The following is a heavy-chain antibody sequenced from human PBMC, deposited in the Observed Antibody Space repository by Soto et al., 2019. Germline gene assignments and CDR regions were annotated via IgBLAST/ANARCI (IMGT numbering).Heavy chain of an antibody. CDR1: GYTFTSYG. J-gene: IGHJ4*02. CDR2: ISAYNGNT. CDR3: ARDGPLIALAGLTILDY. D-gene: IGHD6-19*01. V-gene: IGHV1-18*04. Sequence: ASVKVSCKASGYTFTSYGISGVRQAPGQGLEWMGWISAYNGNTNYAQKLQGRVTMTTDTSTSTAYMELRSLRSDDTAVYYCARDGPLIALAGLTILDYLGQVTLVIICS.